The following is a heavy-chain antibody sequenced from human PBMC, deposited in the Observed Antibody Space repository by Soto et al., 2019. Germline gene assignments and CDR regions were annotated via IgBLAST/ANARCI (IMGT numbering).Heavy chain of an antibody. Sequence: SVKVSCKASGGTFSSYAISWGRQAPGQGLEWMGGIIPIFGKANYAQKFQGRVTMTTDKSTSTAYMELRSLRSDDTAVYYCARGTIFVSWFDPWGQGTLVTVSS. V-gene: IGHV1-69*05. CDR2: IIPIFGKA. CDR1: GGTFSSYA. CDR3: ARGTIFVSWFDP. J-gene: IGHJ5*02. D-gene: IGHD3-3*01.